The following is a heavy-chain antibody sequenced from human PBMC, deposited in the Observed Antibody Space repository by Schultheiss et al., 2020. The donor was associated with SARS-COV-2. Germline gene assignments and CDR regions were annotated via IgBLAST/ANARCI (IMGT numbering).Heavy chain of an antibody. CDR3: ARIGRSSGWNNWFDP. Sequence: SGPTLVKPTQTLTLTCTFSGFSLSTNGMRVSWIRQPPGKALEWLARIDWDDDKYYSTSLKTRLTIFKDTSKNQVVLIMTNMDPVDTGTYYCARIGRSSGWNNWFDPWGQGILVTVSS. CDR2: IDWDDDK. D-gene: IGHD6-19*01. J-gene: IGHJ5*02. V-gene: IGHV2-70*04. CDR1: GFSLSTNGMR.